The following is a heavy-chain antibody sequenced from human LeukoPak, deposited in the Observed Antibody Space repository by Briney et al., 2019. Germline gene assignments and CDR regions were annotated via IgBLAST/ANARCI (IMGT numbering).Heavy chain of an antibody. CDR2: IYPGDSDT. Sequence: GESLKISCKGSGYTFPYSWIGWVRQMPGKGLEWMGSIYPGDSDTRYSPSFQGQVTISADKSFDTAYLEWSSLKASDTATYCCARGRDGPKGLYDYWGQGTLVIVSS. CDR3: ARGRDGPKGLYDY. CDR1: GYTFPYSW. D-gene: IGHD5-24*01. V-gene: IGHV5-51*01. J-gene: IGHJ4*02.